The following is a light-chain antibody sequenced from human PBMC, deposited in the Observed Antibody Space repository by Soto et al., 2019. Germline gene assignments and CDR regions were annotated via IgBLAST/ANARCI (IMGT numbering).Light chain of an antibody. J-gene: IGKJ1*01. CDR1: QKIFSNY. CDR3: QQYGTSPST. V-gene: IGKV3-20*01. CDR2: GAS. Sequence: EIVLTQSPGTLSLSPGGRATLSCRASQKIFSNYLTWYQQKPGQAPRRLIFGASIRATGIPDRFSGSGFGTDFTLTISRLEPEDFAVYYCQQYGTSPSTFGQGTKVDI.